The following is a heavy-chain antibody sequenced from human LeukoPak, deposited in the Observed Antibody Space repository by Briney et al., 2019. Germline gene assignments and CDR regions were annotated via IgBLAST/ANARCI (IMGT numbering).Heavy chain of an antibody. CDR3: ARSRQSYYYDSSGYFAY. D-gene: IGHD3-22*01. J-gene: IGHJ4*02. V-gene: IGHV4-34*01. CDR1: GGSFSGYY. CDR2: INHSGST. Sequence: SETLSLTCAVYGGSFSGYYWSWIRQPPGKGLEWLGEINHSGSTDYNPSLKSRVTISVDTSKNQFSLKLGSVTAADTAVYYCARSRQSYYYDSSGYFAYWGQGTLVTVSS.